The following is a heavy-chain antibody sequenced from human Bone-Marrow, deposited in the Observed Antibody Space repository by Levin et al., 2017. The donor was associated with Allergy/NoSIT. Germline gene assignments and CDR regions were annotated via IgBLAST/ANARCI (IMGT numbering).Heavy chain of an antibody. D-gene: IGHD1-26*01. CDR2: LRYSGDTT. CDR1: GFTFISYT. V-gene: IGHV3-23*01. CDR3: AKGVSSGSPYRAFEM. J-gene: IGHJ3*02. Sequence: GGSLRLSCAASGFTFISYTMTWVRQAPGRGLEWVSTLRYSGDTTHYADSVKGRFTISRDGSRDTLLLQMNSLRPEDTAVYFWAKGVSSGSPYRAFEMWGQGTMVTVSS.